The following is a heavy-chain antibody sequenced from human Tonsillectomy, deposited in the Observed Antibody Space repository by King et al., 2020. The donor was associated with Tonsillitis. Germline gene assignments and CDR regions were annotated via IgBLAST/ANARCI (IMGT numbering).Heavy chain of an antibody. Sequence: QLQESGPGLVKPSETLSLTCTVSGGSISSANYYWGWIRQPPGKGLEWIGTIFYSGSTYYNPSPKSRVTISVDTSKNQFSLKLTSVTAADTAVYYCARLHYYDSSGYSYYFDYWGQGTLVTVSS. CDR1: GGSISSANYY. CDR2: IFYSGST. V-gene: IGHV4-39*01. CDR3: ARLHYYDSSGYSYYFDY. D-gene: IGHD3-22*01. J-gene: IGHJ4*02.